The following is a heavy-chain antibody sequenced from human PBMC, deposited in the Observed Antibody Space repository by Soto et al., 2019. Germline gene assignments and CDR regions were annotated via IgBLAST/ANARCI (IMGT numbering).Heavy chain of an antibody. CDR1: GYSFTSYW. D-gene: IGHD2-2*01. CDR2: IYPGDSDT. V-gene: IGHV5-51*01. J-gene: IGHJ3*02. Sequence: GESLKISCKGSGYSFTSYWIGWVRQMPGKGLEWMGIIYPGDSDTGYSPSFQGQVTISADKSISTAYLQWSSLKASDTAMYYCARIADIVVVPAAMIDAFDIWGQGTMVTVSS. CDR3: ARIADIVVVPAAMIDAFDI.